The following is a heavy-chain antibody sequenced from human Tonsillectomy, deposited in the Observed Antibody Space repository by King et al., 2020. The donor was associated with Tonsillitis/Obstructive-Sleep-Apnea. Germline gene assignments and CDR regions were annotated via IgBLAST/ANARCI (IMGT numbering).Heavy chain of an antibody. CDR3: ARDRGKVGESDP. CDR1: GGSVNSSAYY. V-gene: IGHV4-61*08. CDR2: IYYSGSS. D-gene: IGHD3-16*01. Sequence: VKLQESGPGVVKPSETLSLTCSVSGGSVNSSAYYWMWIRQFPGMRLEWIGYIYYSGSSIYNPSLKSRVTLSVDTSKNQFSLQLTSVTAADTAVYYCARDRGKVGESDPWGQGTLVTVSS. J-gene: IGHJ5*02.